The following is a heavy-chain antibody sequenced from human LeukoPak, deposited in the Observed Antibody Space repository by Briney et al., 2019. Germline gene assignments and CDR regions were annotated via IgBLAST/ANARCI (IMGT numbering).Heavy chain of an antibody. J-gene: IGHJ3*01. Sequence: GGSLRLSCAASGFTFSNYWMHWVRQVPGKGLVWVSRIMSDGTYTTYTDSVMGRFTISRDNAKNTLYLQMNSLKTEDTAVYYCAREETYSDSSPGAFDLWGQGTMVIVSS. V-gene: IGHV3-74*01. CDR1: GFTFSNYW. CDR2: IMSDGTYT. D-gene: IGHD4-11*01. CDR3: AREETYSDSSPGAFDL.